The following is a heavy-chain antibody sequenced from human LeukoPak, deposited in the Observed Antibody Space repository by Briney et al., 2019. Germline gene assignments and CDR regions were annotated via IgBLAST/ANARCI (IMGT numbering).Heavy chain of an antibody. CDR1: GYTFTSYG. V-gene: IGHV1-18*01. D-gene: IGHD3-9*01. J-gene: IGHJ5*02. Sequence: ASVKVSCKASGYTFTSYGISWVRQAPGQGPEWMGWISAYNGNTNYAQKLQGRVTMTTDTSTSTAYMELRSLRSDDTAVYYCARAPHFDWLFAFDPWGQGTLVTVTS. CDR2: ISAYNGNT. CDR3: ARAPHFDWLFAFDP.